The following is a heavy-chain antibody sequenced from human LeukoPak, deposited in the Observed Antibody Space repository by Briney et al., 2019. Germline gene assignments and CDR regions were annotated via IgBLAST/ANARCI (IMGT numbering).Heavy chain of an antibody. Sequence: SETLSLTCTVSGGSISSGDYYWSWIRQTPGKGLEWIGYTYYSGSTYYNPSLRSRITISVDTSKNQFSLKLSSVTAADTAMYYCATYCSGDSCYRNWFNPWGQGTLVTVSS. J-gene: IGHJ5*02. CDR2: TYYSGST. D-gene: IGHD2-15*01. V-gene: IGHV4-30-4*01. CDR1: GGSISSGDYY. CDR3: ATYCSGDSCYRNWFNP.